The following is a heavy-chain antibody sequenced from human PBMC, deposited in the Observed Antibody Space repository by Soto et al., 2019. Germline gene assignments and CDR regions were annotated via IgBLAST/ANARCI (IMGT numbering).Heavy chain of an antibody. CDR3: ARLDPPLGFVDY. Sequence: GASVKVSCKASGYTFTSYAMHWVRQAPGQRLEWMGWINAGNGNTKYSQKFQGRVTITRDTSASTAYMELSSLRSEDTAVYYCARLDPPLGFVDYWGQGTLVTVSS. V-gene: IGHV1-3*01. J-gene: IGHJ4*02. CDR1: GYTFTSYA. CDR2: INAGNGNT.